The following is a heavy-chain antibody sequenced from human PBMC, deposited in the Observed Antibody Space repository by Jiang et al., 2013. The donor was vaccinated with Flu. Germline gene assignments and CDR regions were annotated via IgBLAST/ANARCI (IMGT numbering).Heavy chain of an antibody. J-gene: IGHJ6*02. D-gene: IGHD3/OR15-3a*01. CDR3: ARDQVPEGSTVYYTNYYYGMDV. CDR2: IIPVFASA. Sequence: SGAEVKKPGSSVKVSCKASGGTFSTYGVTWVRQAPGQGLEWVGGIIPVFASAHYAQKFQGRVTITADKSTSTVYMELSSLTSEDTAMYYCARDQVPEGSTVYYTNYYYGMDVWGQGTTVTVSS. V-gene: IGHV1-69*06. CDR1: GGTFSTYG.